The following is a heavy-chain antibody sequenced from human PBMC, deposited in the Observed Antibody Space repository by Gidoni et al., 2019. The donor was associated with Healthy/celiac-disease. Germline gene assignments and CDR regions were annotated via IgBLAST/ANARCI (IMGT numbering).Heavy chain of an antibody. D-gene: IGHD3-3*01. CDR1: GFTFSSYA. CDR3: AKGERVTIFGVVTHY. CDR2: ISGSGVST. V-gene: IGHV3-23*01. Sequence: EVKLLESGGGLVQPGGSLRLSCAASGFTFSSYAMRWVRQAPGKGLEWVSAISGSGVSTYYADSVEGRFTISRDNSKNTLYLQMNSLRAEDTAVYYCAKGERVTIFGVVTHYWGQGTLVTVSS. J-gene: IGHJ4*02.